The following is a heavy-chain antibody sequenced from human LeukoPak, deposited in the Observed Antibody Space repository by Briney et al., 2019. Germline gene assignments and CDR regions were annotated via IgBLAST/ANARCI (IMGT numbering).Heavy chain of an antibody. D-gene: IGHD5-12*01. V-gene: IGHV4-4*02. Sequence: SGTLSLTCAVSGGSISSSNWWSWVRQPPGKGLEWIGEIYRSGNTNYNPSLKSRVTISVDKSKNQFSLKLSSVTAADTAMYYCARYRGASGYHFDYWGQGTLVTVSS. CDR3: ARYRGASGYHFDY. J-gene: IGHJ4*02. CDR2: IYRSGNT. CDR1: GGSISSSNW.